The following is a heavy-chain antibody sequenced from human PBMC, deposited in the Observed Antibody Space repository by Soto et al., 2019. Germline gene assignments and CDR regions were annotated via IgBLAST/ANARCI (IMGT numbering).Heavy chain of an antibody. CDR3: ARDRYRGAPRGRWFDP. Sequence: ASVKVSCKASGYTFTSYYMHWVRQAPGQGLEWMGIINPSGGSTSYAQKFQGRVTMTRDTSTGTVYMELSSLRSEGTAVYYCARDRYRGAPRGRWFDPWGQGTLVTVSS. CDR1: GYTFTSYY. J-gene: IGHJ5*02. V-gene: IGHV1-46*01. D-gene: IGHD3-10*01. CDR2: INPSGGST.